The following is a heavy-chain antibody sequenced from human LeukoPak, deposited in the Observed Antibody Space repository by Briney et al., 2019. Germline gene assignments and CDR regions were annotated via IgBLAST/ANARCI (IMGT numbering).Heavy chain of an antibody. Sequence: SETLSLTCTVSGGSISSYYWSWIRQPPGKGLEWIGHTYYSGSTNYNPSLKSRVSISLDTSKNQFSLKLSSVTAADTAVYYCTRTYYYDSSGYYPGHYFNYWGQGTLVTVSS. V-gene: IGHV4-59*08. CDR3: TRTYYYDSSGYYPGHYFNY. CDR2: TYYSGST. J-gene: IGHJ4*02. CDR1: GGSISSYY. D-gene: IGHD3-22*01.